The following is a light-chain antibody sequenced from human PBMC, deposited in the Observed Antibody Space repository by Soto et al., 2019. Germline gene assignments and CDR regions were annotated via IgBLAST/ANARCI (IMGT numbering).Light chain of an antibody. J-gene: IGLJ2*01. CDR1: SSDIGAYNY. V-gene: IGLV2-14*01. CDR2: DVS. Sequence: QSVLTQPASVSGSPGQSITISCTGASSDIGAYNYVSWYQQYPGKAPQLMVYDVSKRPSGVSNRFSGSKSVNTASLTISGLQAEDEADYYCSSYTGNIVVFGGGTKVTVL. CDR3: SSYTGNIVV.